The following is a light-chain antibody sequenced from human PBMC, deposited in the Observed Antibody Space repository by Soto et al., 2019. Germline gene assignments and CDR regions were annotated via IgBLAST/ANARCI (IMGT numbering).Light chain of an antibody. CDR2: RTN. J-gene: IGLJ3*02. CDR3: AAWDDSLNGRV. Sequence: QSVLTQPPSASGTPGQRVTISCSGSSSNIGSHTVNWYQQLPGTAPKLLMYRTNQRPSGVPDRFSGSKSGTSASLAISGLQSEDEADYYCAAWDDSLNGRVFGGGTKVTVL. CDR1: SSNIGSHT. V-gene: IGLV1-44*01.